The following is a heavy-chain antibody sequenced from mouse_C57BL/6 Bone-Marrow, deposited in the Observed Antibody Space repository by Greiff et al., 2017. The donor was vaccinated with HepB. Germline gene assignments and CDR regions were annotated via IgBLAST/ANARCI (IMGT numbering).Heavy chain of an antibody. J-gene: IGHJ4*01. CDR3: ARRTVVATDYAMDY. D-gene: IGHD1-1*01. CDR2: ISYDGSN. CDR1: GYSITSGYY. Sequence: EVKLEESGPGLVKPSQSLSLTCSVTGYSITSGYYWNWIRQFPGNKLEWMGYISYDGSNNYNPSLKNRISITRDTSKNQFFLKLNSVTTEDTATYYCARRTVVATDYAMDYWGQGTSVTVSS. V-gene: IGHV3-6*01.